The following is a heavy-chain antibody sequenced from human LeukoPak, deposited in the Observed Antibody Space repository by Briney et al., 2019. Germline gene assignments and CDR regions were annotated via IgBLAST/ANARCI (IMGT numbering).Heavy chain of an antibody. Sequence: SETLSLTCTVSGASISSYYWSWIRQPPGKGLEWIGYIDYSGSTNYSPSLKSRVTISADTSKNQFSLKLTSLTAADTALYFCARHCSSDPFDYWGQGTLVTVSS. CDR3: ARHCSSDPFDY. V-gene: IGHV4-59*08. CDR2: IDYSGST. J-gene: IGHJ4*02. D-gene: IGHD3-10*02. CDR1: GASISSYY.